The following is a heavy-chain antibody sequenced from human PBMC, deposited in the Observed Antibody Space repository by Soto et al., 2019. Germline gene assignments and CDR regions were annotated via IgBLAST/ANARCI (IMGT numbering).Heavy chain of an antibody. CDR2: IYYSGST. J-gene: IGHJ4*02. CDR1: GGSISSGGYY. Sequence: SETLCLTCTVSGGSISSGGYYWSWIRQHPGKGLEWIGYIYYSGSTYYNPSLKSRVTISVDTSKNQFSLKLSSVTAADTAVYYCARAEDYYDSSGYFGYWGQVTLVTVSS. V-gene: IGHV4-31*02. D-gene: IGHD3-22*01. CDR3: ARAEDYYDSSGYFGY.